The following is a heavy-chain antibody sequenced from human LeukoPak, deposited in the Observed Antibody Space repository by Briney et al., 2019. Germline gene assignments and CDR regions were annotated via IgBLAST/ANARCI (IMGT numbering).Heavy chain of an antibody. CDR3: ARHYGN. CDR1: GFTFSSYW. J-gene: IGHJ4*02. V-gene: IGHV4-34*01. D-gene: IGHD3-16*01. Sequence: GSLRLSCAASGFTFSSYWMSWVRQAPGKGLEWIAEIHHSGSANYNPSLKSRVTISIDTSKSQFSLKLSSVTAADTAVYYCARHYGNWGQGTLVTVSS. CDR2: IHHSGSA.